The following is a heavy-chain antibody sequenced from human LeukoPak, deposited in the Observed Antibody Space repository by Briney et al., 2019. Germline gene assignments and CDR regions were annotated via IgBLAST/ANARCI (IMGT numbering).Heavy chain of an antibody. Sequence: GESLKISCKGSGYSFTSYWIGWVRQMPGKGLEWMGIIYPGDSDTRYSPSFQGQVTISADKSISTAYLQWSSLKASDTAMYYCARWGDGYNQAGAFDYWGQGTLVTVSS. CDR1: GYSFTSYW. CDR3: ARWGDGYNQAGAFDY. CDR2: IYPGDSDT. J-gene: IGHJ4*02. V-gene: IGHV5-51*01. D-gene: IGHD5-24*01.